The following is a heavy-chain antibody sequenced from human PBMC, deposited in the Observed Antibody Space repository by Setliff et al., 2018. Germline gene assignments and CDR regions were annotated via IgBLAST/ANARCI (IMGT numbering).Heavy chain of an antibody. CDR1: GGTFSDYY. D-gene: IGHD3-10*01. CDR3: ARHDARGYYYYMDV. Sequence: SETLSLTCAAYGGTFSDYYWTWIRQPPGKGLEWIGEINHTGSTNYNPSLKSRVTISVDTSKNQFSLTLSSVTAADTAIYYCARHDARGYYYYMDVWGEGTTVTVSS. J-gene: IGHJ6*03. V-gene: IGHV4-34*01. CDR2: INHTGST.